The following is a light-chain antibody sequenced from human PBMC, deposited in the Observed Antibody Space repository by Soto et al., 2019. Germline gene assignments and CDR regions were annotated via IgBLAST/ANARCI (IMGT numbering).Light chain of an antibody. J-gene: IGKJ1*01. CDR1: QSIGNW. CDR2: DAS. V-gene: IGKV1-5*01. Sequence: DIQMTQSPSTLSASVGDRVTITCRASQSIGNWLAWYQQNPGKAPKLLIYDASSLESGASSRFSGSGSGTEFALTISSLQADDFATYYCQQYETFSGTFGPGTKVDIK. CDR3: QQYETFSGT.